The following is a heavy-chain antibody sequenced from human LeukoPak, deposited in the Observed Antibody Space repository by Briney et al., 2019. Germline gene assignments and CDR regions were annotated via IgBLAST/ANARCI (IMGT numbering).Heavy chain of an antibody. CDR2: ISGSGGST. J-gene: IGHJ5*02. V-gene: IGHV3-23*01. Sequence: GGSLRLSCAASGFTFSSYAMSWVRQAPGKGLEWVSAISGSGGSTYYADSAKGRFTISRDNAKNSLYLQMNSLRAEDTALYYCAKGLGSSNHNWFDPWGQGTLVTVSS. CDR1: GFTFSSYA. D-gene: IGHD2-2*01. CDR3: AKGLGSSNHNWFDP.